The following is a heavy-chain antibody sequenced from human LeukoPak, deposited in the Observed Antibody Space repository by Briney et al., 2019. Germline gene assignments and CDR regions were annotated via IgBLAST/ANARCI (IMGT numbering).Heavy chain of an antibody. CDR2: IYYSGST. D-gene: IGHD3-10*01. CDR1: GGSISTYY. Sequence: SETLSLTCTVSGGSISTYYWNWLRQPPGKGLEWIGYIYYSGSTNYNPSLKSRVTISVDKSKKQFSLQLSSVTAADTAVYYCARVGDYGSGSKYSYYYYYYMDVWGKGTTVTVSS. CDR3: ARVGDYGSGSKYSYYYYYYMDV. J-gene: IGHJ6*03. V-gene: IGHV4-59*01.